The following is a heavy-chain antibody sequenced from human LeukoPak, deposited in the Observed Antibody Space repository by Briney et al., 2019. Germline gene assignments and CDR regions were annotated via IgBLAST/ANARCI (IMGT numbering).Heavy chain of an antibody. CDR3: ARGDYYGSPKVVAA. CDR1: GYTFTNYD. Sequence: GASVKVSCKASGYTFTNYDINWVRQATGQGLEWMGWMKPNSGNTGYAQRFQGRVTMTRNTSISTAYIELNLLRSDDTAVYYCARGDYYGSPKVVAAWGQGTLVTVSS. CDR2: MKPNSGNT. V-gene: IGHV1-8*01. D-gene: IGHD3-10*01. J-gene: IGHJ5*02.